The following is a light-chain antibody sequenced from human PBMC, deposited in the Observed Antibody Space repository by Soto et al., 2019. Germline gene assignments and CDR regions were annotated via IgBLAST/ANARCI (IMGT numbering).Light chain of an antibody. CDR3: QLYGSSPPRYT. V-gene: IGKV3-20*01. J-gene: IGKJ2*01. CDR1: QSVSSNY. Sequence: EIVLTQSPGTLYLSPGERATLSCRASQSVSSNYLAWYQQKRGQAPRLLIYAASARATGIPDRFSGSGSGTAFTLNISRLEPEDFAVYFCQLYGSSPPRYTFGQGTKLEIK. CDR2: AAS.